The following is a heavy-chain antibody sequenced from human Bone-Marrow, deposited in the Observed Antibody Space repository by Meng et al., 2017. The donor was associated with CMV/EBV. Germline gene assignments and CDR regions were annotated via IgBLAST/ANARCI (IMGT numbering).Heavy chain of an antibody. J-gene: IGHJ6*01. D-gene: IGHD5-18*01. V-gene: IGHV4-59*01. Sequence: SETLSLTCTVSGGSISSYYWSWIRQPPGKGLEWIGYIYYSGSTNYNPSLKSRVTISVDTSKNQFSLKLSSVTAADTAVYYCARSYIYSYGYDWYYYYGMDVWGQGTTVTGSS. CDR3: ARSYIYSYGYDWYYYYGMDV. CDR2: IYYSGST. CDR1: GGSISSYY.